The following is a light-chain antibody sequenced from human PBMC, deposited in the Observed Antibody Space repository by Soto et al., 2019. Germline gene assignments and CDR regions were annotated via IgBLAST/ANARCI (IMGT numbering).Light chain of an antibody. J-gene: IGKJ4*01. CDR3: QKYFNTPLT. CDR2: WAA. CDR1: QNVLNRANNKSY. Sequence: DIVMTQSPDSLAVSLGERATINCKSSQNVLNRANNKSYIAWYQQKTGQPPKVLIYWAATRESYVPDRFNGSGSETDFTLTISSLQAGDVAVYFCQKYFNTPLTFGGGTKVEIK. V-gene: IGKV4-1*01.